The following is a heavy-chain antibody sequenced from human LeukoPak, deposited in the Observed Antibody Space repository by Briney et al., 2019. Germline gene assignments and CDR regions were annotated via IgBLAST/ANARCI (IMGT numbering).Heavy chain of an antibody. Sequence: SETLSLTCTVSRGSISGSIRSYYWSWLRQAPGKGLEWIGYISSSGSANANPSLRSRVTISVDTSKNQFFLNLSSVSAADTAVYYCASIPLGYSGAHYFDYWGQGTLVT. V-gene: IGHV4-4*09. CDR3: ASIPLGYSGAHYFDY. J-gene: IGHJ4*02. D-gene: IGHD5-12*01. CDR1: RGSISGSIRSYY. CDR2: ISSSGSA.